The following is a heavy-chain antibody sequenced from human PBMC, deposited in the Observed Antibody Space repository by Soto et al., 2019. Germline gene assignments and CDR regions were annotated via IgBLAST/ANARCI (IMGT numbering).Heavy chain of an antibody. J-gene: IGHJ3*02. CDR1: GYTFTGYY. CDR2: INPNSGGT. V-gene: IGHV1-2*04. D-gene: IGHD3-10*01. CDR3: ARDRGSGSYGPYDAFDI. Sequence: GASVKVSCKASGYTFTGYYMHWARQAPGQGLEWMGWINPNSGGTNYAQKFQGWVTMTRDTSISTAYMELSRLRSDDTAVYYCARDRGSGSYGPYDAFDIWGQGTMVTVSS.